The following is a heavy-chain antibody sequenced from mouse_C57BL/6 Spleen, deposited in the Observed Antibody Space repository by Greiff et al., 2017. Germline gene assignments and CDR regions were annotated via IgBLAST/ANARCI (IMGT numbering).Heavy chain of an antibody. V-gene: IGHV1-55*01. CDR3: AREGTTPGYFDV. CDR1: GYTFTSYW. CDR2: IYPGSGST. D-gene: IGHD1-1*01. J-gene: IGHJ1*03. Sequence: QVQLQQSGAELVKPGASVKMSCKASGYTFTSYWITWVKQRPGQGLEWIGDIYPGSGSTNYNEKFKSKATLTVDTSSSTAYMQLSSLTSEYAAVYDCAREGTTPGYFDVWGTGTTVTVSS.